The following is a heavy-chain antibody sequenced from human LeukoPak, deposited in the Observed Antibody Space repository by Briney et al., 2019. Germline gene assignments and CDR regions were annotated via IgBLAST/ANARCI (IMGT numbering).Heavy chain of an antibody. CDR1: GYTFTSYA. Sequence: GASVKVSCKASGYTFTSYAMNWVRQAPGQGLEWMGWINTNTGNPTYAQGFTGRFVFSLDTSVSTAYLQISSLKAEDTAVYYCARAPSRPWDGWLVRYYYYYMDVWGKVTTVTVSS. CDR2: INTNTGNP. V-gene: IGHV7-4-1*02. CDR3: ARAPSRPWDGWLVRYYYYYMDV. D-gene: IGHD6-19*01. J-gene: IGHJ6*03.